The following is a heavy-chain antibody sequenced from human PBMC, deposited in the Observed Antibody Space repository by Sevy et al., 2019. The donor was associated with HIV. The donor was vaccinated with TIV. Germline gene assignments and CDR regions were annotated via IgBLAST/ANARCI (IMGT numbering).Heavy chain of an antibody. CDR3: ARGPYNSGLRFDY. V-gene: IGHV3-30-3*01. J-gene: IGHJ4*02. D-gene: IGHD6-19*01. CDR2: ISYDGGNK. Sequence: LSCRGSGFTFSDSAVHWVRQGPVKGLEWVAVISYDGGNKYYADSVKGRFTISRDNAKSMAYLQMNSLRAEDAALYYCARGPYNSGLRFDYWGRGTLVTVSS. CDR1: GFTFSDSA.